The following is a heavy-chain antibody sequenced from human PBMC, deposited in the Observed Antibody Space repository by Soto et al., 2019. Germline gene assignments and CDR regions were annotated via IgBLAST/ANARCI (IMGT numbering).Heavy chain of an antibody. Sequence: GGSLRLSCAASGFTFSSYAMSWVRQAPGKGLEWVSAISGSGGSTYYADSVKGRFTISRDNSKNTLYLQMNSLRAEDTAVYYCAKDGGQGYYYYMDVWGKGTTVTVSS. CDR1: GFTFSSYA. CDR2: ISGSGGST. V-gene: IGHV3-23*01. CDR3: AKDGGQGYYYYMDV. J-gene: IGHJ6*03. D-gene: IGHD3-16*01.